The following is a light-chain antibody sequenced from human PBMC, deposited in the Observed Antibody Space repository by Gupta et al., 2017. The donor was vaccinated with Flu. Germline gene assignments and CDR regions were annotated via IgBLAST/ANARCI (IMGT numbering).Light chain of an antibody. Sequence: EIVLTQSPATLSLSPGERATLSCRASQSVSNYLAWYRQKPGQAHRLLIYDASTRATGIPARFSGSGSGTDFTLTISSLEPEDFAVYFCQHSKVFGQGTKVDIK. CDR2: DAS. CDR3: QHSKV. V-gene: IGKV3-11*01. J-gene: IGKJ1*01. CDR1: QSVSNY.